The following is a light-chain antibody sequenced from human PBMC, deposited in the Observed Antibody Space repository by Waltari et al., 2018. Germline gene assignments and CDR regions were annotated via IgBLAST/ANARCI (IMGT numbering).Light chain of an antibody. CDR2: AVS. CDR1: SSDVGFYNY. CDR3: NSYAGSSSWV. V-gene: IGLV2-14*01. Sequence: QPALTQPASVSGSPGQSYTISCTGTSSDVGFYNYVYWYQKHPGKAPKPMIYAVSERPSGVSNRFSGAKSGNTASLTISGLQAEDEADYYCNSYAGSSSWVFGGGTKLTVL. J-gene: IGLJ3*02.